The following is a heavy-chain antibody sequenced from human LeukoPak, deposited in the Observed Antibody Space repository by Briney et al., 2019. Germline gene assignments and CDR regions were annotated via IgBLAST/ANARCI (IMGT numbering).Heavy chain of an antibody. CDR2: TYYRSRRYN. J-gene: IGHJ5*02. V-gene: IGHV6-1*01. CDR1: GDSVSTNSVA. Sequence: SQTLSLTCAISGDSVSTNSVAWNWIRQSPSRGLEWLGRTYYRSRRYNDYAGSVKSRITINSDTSKNQFSLQLISVTPDDTAVYYCACEGYSSSWLNWFDPWGQGTLVTVSS. D-gene: IGHD6-13*01. CDR3: ACEGYSSSWLNWFDP.